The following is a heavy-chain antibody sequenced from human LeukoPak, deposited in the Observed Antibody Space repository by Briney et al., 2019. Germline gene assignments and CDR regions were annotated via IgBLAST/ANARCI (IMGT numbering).Heavy chain of an antibody. Sequence: PSETLSLTCTVSGGSIRSSYYYWGWIRQPPGKGLEWIGRIYYSGSTYYNPSLKSRVTISVHTSKNQFSLKLSSVTAADTAVYYCARLLSYYDGSGYLYYYYGMDVWGQGTTVTVSS. V-gene: IGHV4-39*01. J-gene: IGHJ6*02. D-gene: IGHD3-22*01. CDR2: IYYSGST. CDR3: ARLLSYYDGSGYLYYYYGMDV. CDR1: GGSIRSSYYY.